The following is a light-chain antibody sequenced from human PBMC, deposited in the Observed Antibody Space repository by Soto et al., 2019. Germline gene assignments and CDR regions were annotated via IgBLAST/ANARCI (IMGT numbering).Light chain of an antibody. CDR3: QQYTTYPWT. V-gene: IGKV1-5*03. CDR2: KAS. Sequence: DIQMTQSPSTLSASVGDRVTITCRASQSIRSWLAWYQQRPGKAPNLLIYKASTLESGVPSRFSGSGSETEFTLPISSLQPDDFATYYCQQYTTYPWTFGQGTRVEVK. J-gene: IGKJ1*01. CDR1: QSIRSW.